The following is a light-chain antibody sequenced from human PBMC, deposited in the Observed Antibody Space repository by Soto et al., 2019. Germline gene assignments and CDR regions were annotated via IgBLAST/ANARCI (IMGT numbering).Light chain of an antibody. CDR2: DAS. V-gene: IGKV1-5*01. CDR1: QSVSGW. Sequence: DIQMTQSPSTLSASVGDTVTVTCRASQSVSGWLAWYQQKPGEAPKLLIYDASALPRGVPSRFSGSGSGTHFTFTINSLQPDDIGTYYCQQYQNLPYTFGQGTKVEIK. J-gene: IGKJ2*01. CDR3: QQYQNLPYT.